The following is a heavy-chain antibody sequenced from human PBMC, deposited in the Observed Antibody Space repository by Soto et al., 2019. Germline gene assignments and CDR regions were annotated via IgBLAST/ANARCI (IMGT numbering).Heavy chain of an antibody. V-gene: IGHV4-34*01. J-gene: IGHJ3*02. CDR3: ARRDRYQLLAGGDDAFDI. CDR1: GGSFSGYY. Sequence: QVQLQQWGAGLLKPSETLSLTCAVYGGSFSGYYWSWIRQHPGKGLEWIGYIYYSGSTYYNPSLKSRVTISVDTSKNQFSLKLSSVTAADTAVYYCARRDRYQLLAGGDDAFDIWGQGTMVTVSS. D-gene: IGHD2-2*01. CDR2: IYYSGST.